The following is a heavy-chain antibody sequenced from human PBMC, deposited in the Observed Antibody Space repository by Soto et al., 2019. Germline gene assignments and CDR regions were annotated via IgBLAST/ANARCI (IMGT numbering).Heavy chain of an antibody. J-gene: IGHJ5*02. D-gene: IGHD6-13*01. CDR1: GFTLSDYY. Sequence: QVQLVESGGGLVKPGGSLRLSCAASGFTLSDYYMSWIRQAPGKGLEWVSYISSSSSYTNYGDSVKGRFTISRDNAKNSLYLQMNSLRAEDTAVYYCARGSGSSRNWFDPWGQGTMVTVSS. CDR2: ISSSSSYT. V-gene: IGHV3-11*05. CDR3: ARGSGSSRNWFDP.